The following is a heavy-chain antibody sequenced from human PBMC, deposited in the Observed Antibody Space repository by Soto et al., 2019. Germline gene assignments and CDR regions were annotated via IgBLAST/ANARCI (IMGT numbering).Heavy chain of an antibody. CDR2: IYYSGST. Sequence: QVQLQESGPGLVKPSQTLSLTCTVSGGSISSGDYYWNWIRQPPGKGLEWIGYIYYSGSTYYNPSLKSRVTISVDTSTNQFSLKLSSVTAADTAVYYCARGNLQTDTVTTSFDYWGQGTLVTVSS. CDR3: ARGNLQTDTVTTSFDY. V-gene: IGHV4-30-4*01. D-gene: IGHD4-17*01. J-gene: IGHJ4*02. CDR1: GGSISSGDYY.